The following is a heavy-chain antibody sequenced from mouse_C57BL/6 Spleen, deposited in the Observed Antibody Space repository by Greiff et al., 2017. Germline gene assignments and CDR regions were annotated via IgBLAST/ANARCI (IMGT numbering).Heavy chain of an antibody. CDR3: ARRYYYGSSRGYAMHY. D-gene: IGHD1-1*01. Sequence: QVTLKESGAELVKPGASVKISCKASGYAFSSYWMNWVKQRPGKGLEWIGQIYPGDGDTNYNGKFKGKATLTADKASSTAYMQLSSLTSEDSAVYFCARRYYYGSSRGYAMHYWGQEASVTVSS. CDR1: GYAFSSYW. CDR2: IYPGDGDT. J-gene: IGHJ4*01. V-gene: IGHV1-80*01.